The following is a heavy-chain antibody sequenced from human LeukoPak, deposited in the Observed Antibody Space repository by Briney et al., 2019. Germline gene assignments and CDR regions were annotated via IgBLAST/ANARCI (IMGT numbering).Heavy chain of an antibody. J-gene: IGHJ4*02. CDR2: IYYSGST. CDR1: GGPIRSYY. CDR3: ARVDSGYAPFDY. V-gene: IGHV4-59*01. D-gene: IGHD3-22*01. Sequence: SETLSLTCTVSGGPIRSYYWSWIRQPPGKGLEWIAYIYYSGSTNYNPSLKSRVTISLDTSKNQFSLKLTSVTAADTAVYYCARVDSGYAPFDYWGQGTLVTVSS.